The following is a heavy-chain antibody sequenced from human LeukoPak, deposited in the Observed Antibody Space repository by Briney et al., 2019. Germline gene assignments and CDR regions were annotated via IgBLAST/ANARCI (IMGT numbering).Heavy chain of an antibody. J-gene: IGHJ4*02. Sequence: GGSLRLSCAASGFDFSSNWMHWVRHAPGQGLVWVSRIKGDGISTNYADSVKGRFTISRDIAKNTLYLQMNSLRAEDTGVYYCARDKYGDYVIDYWGQGTLVTVSS. CDR1: GFDFSSNW. D-gene: IGHD4-17*01. V-gene: IGHV3-74*01. CDR3: ARDKYGDYVIDY. CDR2: IKGDGIST.